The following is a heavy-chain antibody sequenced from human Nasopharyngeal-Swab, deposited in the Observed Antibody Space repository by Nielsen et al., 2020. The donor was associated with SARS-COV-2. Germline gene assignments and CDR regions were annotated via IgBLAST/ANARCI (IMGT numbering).Heavy chain of an antibody. D-gene: IGHD3-22*01. CDR1: GGTFSSYA. CDR2: IIPIFGIA. J-gene: IGHJ6*02. V-gene: IGHV1-69*04. CDR3: ARQGGGDYDDSRRYYNYVMDV. Sequence: SVKVSCKASGGTFSSYAIRWVRQAPGQGLEWMGRIIPIFGIANYAQKLQGRVTITADKSTSTAYLELSSLRSGDTAVYYCARQGGGDYDDSRRYYNYVMDVWGQGTTVTVSS.